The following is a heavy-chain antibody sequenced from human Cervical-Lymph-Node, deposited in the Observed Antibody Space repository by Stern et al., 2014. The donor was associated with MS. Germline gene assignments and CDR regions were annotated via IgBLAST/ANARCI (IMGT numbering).Heavy chain of an antibody. Sequence: VQLVESGPGLVKPSQTLSLTCTVSGGSISSDNFYWTWIRQPPGKGLEWIGDIYYSGATYYTPALKRRVTITVATSQNLFSLRLSSVTAADTAVYYCARDHFTTSLDVWGHGTTVTVSS. J-gene: IGHJ6*02. CDR3: ARDHFTTSLDV. CDR1: GGSISSDNFY. D-gene: IGHD3-22*01. CDR2: IYYSGAT. V-gene: IGHV4-30-4*08.